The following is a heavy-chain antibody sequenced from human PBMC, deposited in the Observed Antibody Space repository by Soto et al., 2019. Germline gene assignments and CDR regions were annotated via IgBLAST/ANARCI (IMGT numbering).Heavy chain of an antibody. CDR3: ARDGGYCSGGSCYDYYFDY. CDR1: GFTCSSYS. Sequence: PGGSLRLSCAASGFTCSSYSMNWVRQAPGKGLEWVSSISSSSSYIYYADSVKGRFTISRDNAKNSLYLQMNSLRAEDTAVYYCARDGGYCSGGSCYDYYFDYWGQGTLVTVSS. J-gene: IGHJ4*02. V-gene: IGHV3-21*01. CDR2: ISSSSSYI. D-gene: IGHD2-15*01.